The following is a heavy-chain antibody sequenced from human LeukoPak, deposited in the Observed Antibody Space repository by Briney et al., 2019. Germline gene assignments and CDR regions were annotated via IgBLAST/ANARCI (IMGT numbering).Heavy chain of an antibody. CDR3: ASVGGYSYGTTRRDY. J-gene: IGHJ4*02. Sequence: GGSLRLSCAASGFTFSSYAMSWVRQAPGKGLEWVSAISGSGGSTYYADSVKGRFTISRDNAKNSLYLQMNSLRAEDTAVYYCASVGGYSYGTTRRDYWGQGTLVTVSS. V-gene: IGHV3-23*01. D-gene: IGHD5-18*01. CDR1: GFTFSSYA. CDR2: ISGSGGST.